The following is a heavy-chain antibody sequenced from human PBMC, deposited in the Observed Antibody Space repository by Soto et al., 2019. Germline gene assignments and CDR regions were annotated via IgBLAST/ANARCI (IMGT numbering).Heavy chain of an antibody. J-gene: IGHJ6*02. CDR3: ARERSVIAARRYGMDV. Sequence: QVQLVQSGAEVKKPGASVKVSCKASGYTFTSYYMHWVRQAPGQGLEWMGIINPSGGSTSYAQKFQGRVTMTRDTATSTVYMELSSLRSEDTAVYYCARERSVIAARRYGMDVWGQGTTVTVSS. D-gene: IGHD6-6*01. V-gene: IGHV1-46*01. CDR2: INPSGGST. CDR1: GYTFTSYY.